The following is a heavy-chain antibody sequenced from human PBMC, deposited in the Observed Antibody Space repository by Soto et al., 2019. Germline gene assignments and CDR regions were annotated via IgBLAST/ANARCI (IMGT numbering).Heavy chain of an antibody. V-gene: IGHV3-49*03. Sequence: GGPLRDSCRASGFTFGDYAMSWFSQAPGKGLEWVGCIRSKAYGGTTEYAASVKGRFTISRDDSKSIAYLQMNSLKTEATAVYYCQVSGLRFEVPYYYGMDVWGQGTTVTVSS. D-gene: IGHD5-12*01. CDR1: GFTFGDYA. J-gene: IGHJ6*02. CDR2: IRSKAYGGTT. CDR3: QVSGLRFEVPYYYGMDV.